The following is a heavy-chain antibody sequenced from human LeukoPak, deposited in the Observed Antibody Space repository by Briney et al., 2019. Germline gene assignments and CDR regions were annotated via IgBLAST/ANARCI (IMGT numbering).Heavy chain of an antibody. J-gene: IGHJ6*03. CDR3: ARDIVLISSYYYYMDV. V-gene: IGHV1-46*01. CDR1: GYTFTSHY. CDR2: INPSGSST. D-gene: IGHD2-8*01. Sequence: ASVKVSCKASGYTFTSHYMHWVRQAPGQGLEWMGLINPSGSSTLYAQKFQGRVTMTRDMSTTTDYMELRSLRSDDTAVYYCARDIVLISSYYYYMDVWGKGTTVTVSS.